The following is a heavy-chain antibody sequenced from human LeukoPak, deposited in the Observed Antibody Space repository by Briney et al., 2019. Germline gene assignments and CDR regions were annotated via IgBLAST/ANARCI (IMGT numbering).Heavy chain of an antibody. V-gene: IGHV2-5*02. CDR2: IYWDDDK. CDR3: AHRLRDSSGWPYFDY. CDR1: GFSLSTSGVS. J-gene: IGHJ4*02. D-gene: IGHD6-19*01. Sequence: SGPTLVKPTQTLTLTCSFSGFSLSTSGVSVGWIRQPPGKALEWLALIYWDDDKRYSPSLKSRLTITKDTSKNQVVLTMTNMDPVDTATYYCAHRLRDSSGWPYFDYWGQGPLVTVSS.